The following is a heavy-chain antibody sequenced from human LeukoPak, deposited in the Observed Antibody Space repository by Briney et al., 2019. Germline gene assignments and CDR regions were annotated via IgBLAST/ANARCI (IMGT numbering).Heavy chain of an antibody. J-gene: IGHJ6*04. D-gene: IGHD2-2*02. CDR3: ARDPQSYTGYYGMDV. CDR1: GGSINSYY. V-gene: IGHV4-59*01. Sequence: PSETLSLICSVSGGSINSYYWTWIRQPPGKGLDWIGYIYYSGSTNYNPSLKSRVTISVDTSKNQFSLRLSSVTAADTAVYYCARDPQSYTGYYGMDVWGKGTTVTVSS. CDR2: IYYSGST.